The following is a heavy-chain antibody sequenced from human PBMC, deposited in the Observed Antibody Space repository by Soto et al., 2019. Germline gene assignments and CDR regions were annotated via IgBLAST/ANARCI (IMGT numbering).Heavy chain of an antibody. Sequence: ASVKVSCKDSGYTFTSYAMHWVRQDPGQRLEWMGWSNAGNGNTKYSQELQGRVTITRDTSASTAYVELSSLRSEDMAVYYCARDPTRSSGWEYYFEYWGQGTLVTVS. V-gene: IGHV1-3*02. J-gene: IGHJ4*02. CDR1: GYTFTSYA. CDR2: SNAGNGNT. CDR3: ARDPTRSSGWEYYFEY. D-gene: IGHD6-19*01.